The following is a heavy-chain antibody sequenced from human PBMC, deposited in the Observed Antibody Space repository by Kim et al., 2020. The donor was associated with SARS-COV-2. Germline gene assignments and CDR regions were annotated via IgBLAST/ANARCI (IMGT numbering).Heavy chain of an antibody. J-gene: IGHJ4*02. D-gene: IGHD1-26*01. CDR3: VRDDKWAFDS. CDR1: GFTFGQYA. Sequence: GGSLRLSCEASGFTFGQYAFNWVRQAPGRGLEWLAYVGCTVGFIYYADSVKGRFTISRDDVKDSLFLQMNSLRVEDTALYYCVRDDKWAFDSWGQGILVT. V-gene: IGHV3-21*05. CDR2: VGCTVGFI.